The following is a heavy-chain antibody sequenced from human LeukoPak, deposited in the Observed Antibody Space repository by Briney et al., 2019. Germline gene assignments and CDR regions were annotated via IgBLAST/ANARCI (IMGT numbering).Heavy chain of an antibody. D-gene: IGHD5-18*01. CDR2: IDYSGGST. V-gene: IGHV3-23*01. J-gene: IGHJ4*02. Sequence: GGSLRLSCTASGFTLSSYEMSWIRQAPGKGLEWVSSIDYSGGSTHYADSVMGRFTISRDNSKNTLYLQLNSLRAEDTAVYYCAKRIQSAMAMGYWGQGTLVTVSS. CDR1: GFTLSSYE. CDR3: AKRIQSAMAMGY.